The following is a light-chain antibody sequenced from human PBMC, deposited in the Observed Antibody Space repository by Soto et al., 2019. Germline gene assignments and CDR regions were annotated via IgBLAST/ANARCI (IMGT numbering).Light chain of an antibody. CDR2: AAS. CDR3: VHHNSYPLT. Sequence: DIQMTQSPSSLSASVGDRVTITCRASQGIRNDLGWYQQKPGKAPKRLIYAASSLQSGVSSRFSGSGSGTDFTLTLSLLRTPDFATYHFVHHNSYPLTFGAGTKAQMK. J-gene: IGKJ4*01. CDR1: QGIRND. V-gene: IGKV1-17*01.